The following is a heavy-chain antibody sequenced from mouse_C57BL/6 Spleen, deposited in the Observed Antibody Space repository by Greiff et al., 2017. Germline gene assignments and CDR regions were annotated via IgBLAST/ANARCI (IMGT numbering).Heavy chain of an antibody. Sequence: EVKLQQSGPELVKPGASVKISCKASGYTFTDYYMNWVKQSHGKSLEWIGDINPNNGGTSYNQKFKGKATLTVDKSSSTAYMALRRLTSEGSAVYWGADTAQAPLFAYWGQGTLVTVSA. CDR2: INPNNGGT. CDR3: ADTAQAPLFAY. J-gene: IGHJ3*01. CDR1: GYTFTDYY. V-gene: IGHV1-26*01. D-gene: IGHD3-2*02.